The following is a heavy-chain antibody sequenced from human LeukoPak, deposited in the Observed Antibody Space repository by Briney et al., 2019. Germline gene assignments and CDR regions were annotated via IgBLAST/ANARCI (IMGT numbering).Heavy chain of an antibody. CDR3: ARDDLGIQLPDY. D-gene: IGHD5-18*01. CDR1: GFTFSSYA. J-gene: IGHJ4*02. Sequence: GGSLRLSCAASGFTFSSYAMHWVRQAPGKGLEWVAVISYDGSNKYYADSVKGRFTISRDNSKNTLYLQMNSLRAEDTAVYYCARDDLGIQLPDYWGQGTLVTVSS. CDR2: ISYDGSNK. V-gene: IGHV3-30-3*01.